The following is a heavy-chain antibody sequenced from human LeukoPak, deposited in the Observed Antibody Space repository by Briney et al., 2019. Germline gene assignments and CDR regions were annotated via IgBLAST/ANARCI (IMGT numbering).Heavy chain of an antibody. CDR3: AKGEQWLVRSWFDP. J-gene: IGHJ5*02. Sequence: GGSLRLSCAASGFTFSSYGMHWVRQAPGKGLEWVAVISYDGGNKYYADSVKGRFTISRDNSKNTLYLQMNSLRAEDTAVYYCAKGEQWLVRSWFDPWGQGTLVTVSS. D-gene: IGHD6-19*01. CDR1: GFTFSSYG. CDR2: ISYDGGNK. V-gene: IGHV3-30*18.